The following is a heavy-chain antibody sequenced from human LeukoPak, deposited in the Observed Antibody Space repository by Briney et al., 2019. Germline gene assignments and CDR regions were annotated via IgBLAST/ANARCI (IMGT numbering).Heavy chain of an antibody. CDR3: ASLWFGESDYDY. CDR1: GFTLSDFY. V-gene: IGHV3-11*01. D-gene: IGHD3-10*01. J-gene: IGHJ4*02. CDR2: ISSSGSTI. Sequence: VGTLSPSRAVSGFTLSDFYMRSIREAPGEGLEWGSYISSSGSTIYYADSVKGRFTISRDNAKNPLYLQMNSLRAEDTAVYYCASLWFGESDYDYWGQGTLVTVSS.